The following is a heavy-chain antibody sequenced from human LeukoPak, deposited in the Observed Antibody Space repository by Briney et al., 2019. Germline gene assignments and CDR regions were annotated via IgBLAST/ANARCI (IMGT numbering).Heavy chain of an antibody. CDR2: IKHDESEK. D-gene: IGHD3-16*01. CDR1: GFTFSDYY. J-gene: IGHJ4*02. V-gene: IGHV3-7*01. Sequence: QPGGSLRLSCAASGFTFSDYYMSWIRQAPGKGLEWVANIKHDESEKNYLGSVKGRFTISRDNAQNSLYLQMNGLRVEDTAVYYCTRRLDDWGQGTLVTVSS. CDR3: TRRLDD.